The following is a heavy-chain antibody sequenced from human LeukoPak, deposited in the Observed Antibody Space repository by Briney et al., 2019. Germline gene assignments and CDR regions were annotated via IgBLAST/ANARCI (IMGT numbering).Heavy chain of an antibody. V-gene: IGHV3-23*01. CDR2: ISGSGGST. D-gene: IGHD6-13*01. Sequence: GGSLRLSCAASGFTFSSYAMSWVRQAPGKGLEWVSAISGSGGSTYSADSVKGRFTISRDNSKNTLYLQMNSLRAEDTAVYYCAKVKAAARGAGVDYWGRGTLVTVSS. J-gene: IGHJ4*02. CDR1: GFTFSSYA. CDR3: AKVKAAARGAGVDY.